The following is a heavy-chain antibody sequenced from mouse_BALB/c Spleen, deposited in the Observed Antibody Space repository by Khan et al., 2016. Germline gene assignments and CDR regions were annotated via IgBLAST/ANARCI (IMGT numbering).Heavy chain of an antibody. Sequence: VQLQESGPGLVAPSQSLSITCTVSGFSLTGFSVNWVRQPPGKALEWLGMIWGDGSTDYNSALKSRLSFSKDDSKSQVFLKMNSLQTDDTALYYCASYYDYDGGFAYWGQGTLVTVSA. D-gene: IGHD2-4*01. CDR1: GFSLTGFS. J-gene: IGHJ3*01. CDR2: IWGDGST. V-gene: IGHV2-6-7*01. CDR3: ASYYDYDGGFAY.